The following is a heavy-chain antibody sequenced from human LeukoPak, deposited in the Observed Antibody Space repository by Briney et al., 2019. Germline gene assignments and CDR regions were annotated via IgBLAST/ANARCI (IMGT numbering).Heavy chain of an antibody. CDR1: GYTFIGYY. D-gene: IGHD3-9*01. Sequence: ASVKVSCKASGYTFIGYYMHWVRQAPAHGPEWMGWINPKTGGTKYAQKFHGRLTMTRDTSISTAYMELSRLRSDDTAVYYCERGPALYYDILTGSTYNYFDPWGQGTLVTVSS. J-gene: IGHJ5*02. CDR2: INPKTGGT. V-gene: IGHV1-2*02. CDR3: ERGPALYYDILTGSTYNYFDP.